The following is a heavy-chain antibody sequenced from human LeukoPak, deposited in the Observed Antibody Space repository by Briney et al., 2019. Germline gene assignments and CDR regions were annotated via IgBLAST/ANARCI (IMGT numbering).Heavy chain of an antibody. J-gene: IGHJ6*02. CDR3: ARERFSRGYSYGYYYYYGMDV. V-gene: IGHV1-69*13. Sequence: SVKVSCKASGYTFTSYGISWVRQAPGQGLEWMGGLIPIFGTANYAQKFQGRVTITADESTSTAYMELSSLRSEDTAVYYCARERFSRGYSYGYYYYYGMDVWGQGTTVTVSS. D-gene: IGHD5-18*01. CDR1: GYTFTSYG. CDR2: LIPIFGTA.